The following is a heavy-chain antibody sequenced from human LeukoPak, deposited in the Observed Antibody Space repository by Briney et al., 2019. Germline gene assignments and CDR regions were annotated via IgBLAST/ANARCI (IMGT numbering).Heavy chain of an antibody. CDR1: GFTFSSYS. V-gene: IGHV3-15*01. D-gene: IGHD1-26*01. Sequence: GGSLRLSCAASGFTFSSYSMNWVRQAPGKGLEWVGRIKSKTDGGTTDYAAPVKGRFTISRDDSKNTLYLQMSSLKTEDTAVYYCTRDRRDIVGAYYWGQGTLVTVSS. CDR3: TRDRRDIVGAYY. CDR2: IKSKTDGGTT. J-gene: IGHJ4*02.